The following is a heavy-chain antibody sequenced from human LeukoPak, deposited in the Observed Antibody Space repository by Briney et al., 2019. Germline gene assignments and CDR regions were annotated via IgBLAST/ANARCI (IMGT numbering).Heavy chain of an antibody. CDR2: IYYSGST. CDR3: ATSTAMDPGYFDY. D-gene: IGHD5-18*01. J-gene: IGHJ4*02. V-gene: IGHV4-59*08. Sequence: SETLSLTCTVSGGSISSYYWSWIRQPPGKGLEWIGYIYYSGSTNYNPSLKSRVTISVDTSKNQFSLKLSSVTAADTAVYYCATSTAMDPGYFDYWGQGTLVTVSS. CDR1: GGSISSYY.